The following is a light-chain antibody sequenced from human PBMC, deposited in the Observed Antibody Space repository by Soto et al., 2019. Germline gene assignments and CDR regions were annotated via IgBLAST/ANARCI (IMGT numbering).Light chain of an antibody. CDR3: QQYYSTPWT. V-gene: IGKV4-1*01. J-gene: IGKJ1*01. CDR1: QSVLYSSNNKNY. CDR2: CAS. Sequence: DIVMTQSPDSLAVSLGERATINCKSSQSVLYSSNNKNYLAWYQQKPGQPPKLLIYCASTRESGVPDRFSGSGSGTDFTLTISSLQAEDVAVYYCQQYYSTPWTFGQGTKVEI.